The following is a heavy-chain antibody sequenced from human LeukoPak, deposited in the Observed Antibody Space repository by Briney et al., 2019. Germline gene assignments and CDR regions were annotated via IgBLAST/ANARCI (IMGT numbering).Heavy chain of an antibody. V-gene: IGHV3-30-3*01. CDR2: ISYDGSNK. CDR1: GFTFSSYA. CDR3: ARKTSSGPFDP. D-gene: IGHD6-25*01. J-gene: IGHJ5*02. Sequence: PGRSLRLSCAAPGFTFSSYAMHWVRQAPGKGLERVAVISYDGSNKYYADSVKGRFTISRDNAKNSLYLQMNSVRAEDTAIYYCARKTSSGPFDPWGQGTLVTVSS.